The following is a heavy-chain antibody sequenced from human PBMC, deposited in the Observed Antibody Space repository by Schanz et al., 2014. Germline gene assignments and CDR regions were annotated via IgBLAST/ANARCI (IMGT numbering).Heavy chain of an antibody. CDR1: GFTFSSYA. D-gene: IGHD3-10*01. V-gene: IGHV3-74*02. CDR2: LNFDETYT. Sequence: EVQLVESGGGLVQPGGSLRLSCAASGFTFSSYAMSWVRQAPGKGLEWVSRLNFDETYTSYADSVKGRFTISRDNSKNTLYLQMNSLGPEDTAVYYCAKSALWGSGVYYASQIDYWGQGALVTVSS. CDR3: AKSALWGSGVYYASQIDY. J-gene: IGHJ4*02.